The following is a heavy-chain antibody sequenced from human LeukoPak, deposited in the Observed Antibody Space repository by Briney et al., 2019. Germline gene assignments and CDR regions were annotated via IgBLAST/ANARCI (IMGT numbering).Heavy chain of an antibody. CDR3: ARSPYSSGWYRGYYYYMDV. V-gene: IGHV1-18*01. J-gene: IGHJ6*03. CDR2: ISAYNGNT. Sequence: GASVKVSCKASGYTFTSYGISWVRQAPGQGLEWMGWISAYNGNTNYAQKLQGRVTITADESTSTAYMELSSLGSEDTAVYYCARSPYSSGWYRGYYYYMDVWGKGTTVTISS. CDR1: GYTFTSYG. D-gene: IGHD6-19*01.